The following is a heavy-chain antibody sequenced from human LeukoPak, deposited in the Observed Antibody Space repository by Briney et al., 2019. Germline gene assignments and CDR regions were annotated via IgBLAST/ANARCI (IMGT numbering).Heavy chain of an antibody. V-gene: IGHV3-23*01. CDR1: GFTFSSYA. J-gene: IGHJ4*02. Sequence: GGSLRLSCAASGFTFSSYAMSWVRQAPGKGLEWVSAISGSGGSTYYADSVKGRFTISRDNSKNTLYLQMNSLRAEDTAVYFCASYPRSIPTPPFGHWGQGTLVTVSS. D-gene: IGHD2-21*01. CDR3: ASYPRSIPTPPFGH. CDR2: ISGSGGST.